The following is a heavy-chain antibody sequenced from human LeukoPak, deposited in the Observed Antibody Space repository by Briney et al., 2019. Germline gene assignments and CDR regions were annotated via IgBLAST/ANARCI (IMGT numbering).Heavy chain of an antibody. CDR3: SKVRVVFNWNYAYYFDY. V-gene: IGHV3-30*18. J-gene: IGHJ4*02. D-gene: IGHD1-7*01. Sequence: GGSLRLSCAASGFTFSDYAMHWVRQAPGKGLEWVALISYDGSNEYYADSVKGRFTISRDNPRNTLYLQMNSLRAEDTAVYYCSKVRVVFNWNYAYYFDYWGQGTLVTVSS. CDR2: ISYDGSNE. CDR1: GFTFSDYA.